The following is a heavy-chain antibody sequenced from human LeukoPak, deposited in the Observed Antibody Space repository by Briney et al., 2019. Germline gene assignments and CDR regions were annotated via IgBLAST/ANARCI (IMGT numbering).Heavy chain of an antibody. J-gene: IGHJ5*02. CDR3: ARTRAKLAAATLYNWFDP. CDR2: MNPNSGNT. D-gene: IGHD6-13*01. V-gene: IGHV1-8*01. CDR1: GYTFTSYD. Sequence: ASVKVSCMASGYTFTSYDINWVRQATGQGLEWMGWMNPNSGNTGYAQKFQGRVTMTRNTSISTAYMELSSLRSEDTAVYYCARTRAKLAAATLYNWFDPWGQGNLVTVSS.